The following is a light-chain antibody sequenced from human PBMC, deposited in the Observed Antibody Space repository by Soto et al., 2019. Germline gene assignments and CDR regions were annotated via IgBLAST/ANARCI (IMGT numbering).Light chain of an antibody. J-gene: IGKJ4*01. Sequence: EIVLTQSPGTLSLSPGERATLSCRASQSVSSSYLAWYQQKPGQAPRLLISGASSRATGIPDRFSGSGSGTDFTLTISSLEPEDFAVYYCQQRSNWPLTFGGGTKVEIK. CDR2: GAS. CDR3: QQRSNWPLT. V-gene: IGKV3D-20*02. CDR1: QSVSSSY.